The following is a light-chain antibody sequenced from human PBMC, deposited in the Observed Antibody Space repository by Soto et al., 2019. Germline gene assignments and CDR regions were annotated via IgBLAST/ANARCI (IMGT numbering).Light chain of an antibody. J-gene: IGLJ1*01. CDR1: SSDIGAYNY. V-gene: IGLV2-14*01. CDR3: FSFTTDWTHV. Sequence: QSVLTQPASVSGSPGQSITISCTGSSSDIGAYNYVSWFQQYPGKAPKLIISAVSNRPSGVSNRFSGSKSGTAASLTISGLQTEDEADYFCFSFTTDWTHVFGTGTKVTVL. CDR2: AVS.